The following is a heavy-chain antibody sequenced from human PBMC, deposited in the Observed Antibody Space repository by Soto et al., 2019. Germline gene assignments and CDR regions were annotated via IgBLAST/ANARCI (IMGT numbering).Heavy chain of an antibody. CDR2: ISAGGDNT. CDR3: AKIPLRPYNFDY. V-gene: IGHV3-23*01. Sequence: HPGVSLRLSCAASGFTFSSYAMSWVRQAPGKGLEWVSGISAGGDNTDYADAVKGRFTISRDNSKNTLFLQMTSLRAEDTALYYCAKIPLRPYNFDYWGPGTMVTVSS. CDR1: GFTFSSYA. J-gene: IGHJ4*02. D-gene: IGHD4-17*01.